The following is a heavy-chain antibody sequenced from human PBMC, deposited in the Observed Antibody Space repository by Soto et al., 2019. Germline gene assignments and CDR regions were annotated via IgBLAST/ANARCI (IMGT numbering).Heavy chain of an antibody. CDR3: STATMVRVDFDS. J-gene: IGHJ4*02. Sequence: QRLSCPAPTFTLTNAWMSLVRQAPVKGLEWVGRIKSNTDGETTDYAAPVKGRFTISRDDSKNTLYLQMTSLKTEDTAVYYCSTATMVRVDFDSWGQGILVTVYS. CDR2: IKSNTDGETT. D-gene: IGHD3-10*01. CDR1: TFTLTNAW. V-gene: IGHV3-15*01.